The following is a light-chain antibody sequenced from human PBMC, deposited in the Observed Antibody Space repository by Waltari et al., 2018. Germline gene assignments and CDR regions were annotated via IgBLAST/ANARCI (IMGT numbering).Light chain of an antibody. CDR2: GAS. CDR3: QQYGSSPWM. J-gene: IGKJ1*01. Sequence: EIVLTQSPGTLSLSPGERATLSCRASQIVRSSFLAWYQQKPGQAPRLLIYGASSRATGIPDRFSGGGSGTDFTLTISRLEPEDFAVYYCQQYGSSPWMFGQGSKVEIK. V-gene: IGKV3-20*01. CDR1: QIVRSSF.